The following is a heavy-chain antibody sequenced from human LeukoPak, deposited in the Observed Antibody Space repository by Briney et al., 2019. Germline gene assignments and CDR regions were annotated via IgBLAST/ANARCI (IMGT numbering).Heavy chain of an antibody. Sequence: GGSLRLSCAASGFTFSSYAMHWVPQAPGKGLEWVAVISYDGSNKYYADSVKGRFTISRDNSKNTLYLQMNSLRAEDTAVYYCARDPNYYDSSGFTDYWGQGTLVTVSS. CDR2: ISYDGSNK. V-gene: IGHV3-30*01. CDR3: ARDPNYYDSSGFTDY. D-gene: IGHD3-22*01. J-gene: IGHJ4*02. CDR1: GFTFSSYA.